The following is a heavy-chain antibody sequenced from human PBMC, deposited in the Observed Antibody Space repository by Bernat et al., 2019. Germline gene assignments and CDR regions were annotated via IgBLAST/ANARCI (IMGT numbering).Heavy chain of an antibody. D-gene: IGHD2-21*02. CDR2: IIPIFGTA. V-gene: IGHV1-69*01. CDR1: GGTFSSYA. J-gene: IGHJ3*02. CDR3: AKAYCGGDCLSYQDAFDI. Sequence: QVQLVQSGAEVKKPGSSVKVSCKASGGTFSSYAISWVRQAPGQGLEWMGGIIPIFGTANYAQKFQGRVTITADESTSTAYMELSSLRSEDTAVYYCAKAYCGGDCLSYQDAFDIWGQGTMVTVSS.